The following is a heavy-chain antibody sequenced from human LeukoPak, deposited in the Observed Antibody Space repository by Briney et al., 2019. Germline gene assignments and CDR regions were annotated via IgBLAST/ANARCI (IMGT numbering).Heavy chain of an antibody. J-gene: IGHJ2*01. CDR1: GGSISNND. CDR3: ARDRPATENWYFDL. CDR2: IYYSGST. Sequence: SETLSLTCTVSGGSISNNDWSWIRQPPGKGLEWIGYIYYSGSTNHNPSLKSRVTISVDTSKNLFSLKLSSVTAADTAVYYRARDRPATENWYFDLWGRGTLVTVSS. D-gene: IGHD1-26*01. V-gene: IGHV4-59*01.